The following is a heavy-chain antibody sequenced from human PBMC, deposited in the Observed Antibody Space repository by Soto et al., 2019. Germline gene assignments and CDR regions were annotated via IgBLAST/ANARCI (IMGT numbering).Heavy chain of an antibody. CDR1: GYTFTSYG. Sequence: ASVKVSCKASGYTFTSYGISWVRQAPGQGLEWMGWISAYNGNTNYAQKLQGRVTMTTDTSTSTAYMELRSLRSDDTAVYYCARDLPRYCSGGSCYSGTVYFDYWGQGTLVTVSS. CDR2: ISAYNGNT. CDR3: ARDLPRYCSGGSCYSGTVYFDY. V-gene: IGHV1-18*01. J-gene: IGHJ4*02. D-gene: IGHD2-15*01.